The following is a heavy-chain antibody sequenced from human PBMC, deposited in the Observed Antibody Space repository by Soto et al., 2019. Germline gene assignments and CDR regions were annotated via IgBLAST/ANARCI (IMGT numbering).Heavy chain of an antibody. CDR2: INPNSGGT. J-gene: IGHJ4*02. CDR3: ARSLAVAGMSYY. V-gene: IGHV1-2*02. CDR1: GYTFTSYY. D-gene: IGHD6-19*01. Sequence: VASVKVSCKASGYTFTSYYMHWVRQAPGQGLEWMGWINPNSGGTNYAQKFQGRVTMTRDTSISTAYMELSRLRSDDTAVYYCARSLAVAGMSYYWGQGTLVTVSS.